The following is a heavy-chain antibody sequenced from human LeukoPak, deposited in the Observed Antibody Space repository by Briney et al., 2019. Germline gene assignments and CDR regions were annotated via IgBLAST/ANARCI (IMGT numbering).Heavy chain of an antibody. J-gene: IGHJ4*02. Sequence: ESGPTLVNPTQTLTLTCSFSGFSLSTNGVGVGWIRQPPGKALEWLALIYWDDDKRYSPSLKSRLTITKDTSKKQVVFTMTNVGPVDTATYYCAYRFPTSSWPPFDSWGLGTLVAVSS. CDR2: IYWDDDK. D-gene: IGHD6-13*01. CDR3: AYRFPTSSWPPFDS. V-gene: IGHV2-5*02. CDR1: GFSLSTNGVG.